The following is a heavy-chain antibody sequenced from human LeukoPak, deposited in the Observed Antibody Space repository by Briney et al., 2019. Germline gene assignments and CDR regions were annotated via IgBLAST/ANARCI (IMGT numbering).Heavy chain of an antibody. CDR2: IWYDGSNK. CDR1: GFTFSSYG. CDR3: ARDLAAGEGFGEYYFDY. Sequence: GRSLRLSCAASGFTFSSYGMHWVRQAPGKGLEWVAVIWYDGSNKYYADSVKGRFTISRDNSKNTLSLQMNGLRAEDTAVYYCARDLAAGEGFGEYYFDYWGQGTLVTVSS. D-gene: IGHD3-10*01. J-gene: IGHJ4*02. V-gene: IGHV3-33*01.